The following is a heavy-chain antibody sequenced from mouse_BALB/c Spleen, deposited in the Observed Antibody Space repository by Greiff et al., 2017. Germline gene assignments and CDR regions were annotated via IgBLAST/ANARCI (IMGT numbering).Heavy chain of an antibody. CDR1: GYTFTEYI. CDR2: FYPGSGSI. V-gene: IGHV1-62-2*01. J-gene: IGHJ3*01. Sequence: VQLQESGAGLVKPGASVKLSCKASGYTFTEYIIHWVKQRSGQGLEWIGWFYPGSGSIKYNEKFKDKATLTADKSSSTVYMELSRLTSEDSAVYFCARHEGKGIWLAYWGQGTLVTVSA. CDR3: ARHEGKGIWLAY.